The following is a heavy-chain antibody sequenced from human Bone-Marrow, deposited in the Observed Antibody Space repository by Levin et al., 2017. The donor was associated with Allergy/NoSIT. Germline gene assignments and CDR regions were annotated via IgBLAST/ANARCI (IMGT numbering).Heavy chain of an antibody. V-gene: IGHV3-30*18. CDR3: AKAGVRSDCGGDCYWLPWYYYGMDV. CDR2: ISYDGSNK. Sequence: GGSLRLSCAASGFTFSSYGMHWVRQAPGKGLEWVAVISYDGSNKYYADSVKGRFTISRDNSKNTLYLQMNSLRAEDTAVYYCAKAGVRSDCGGDCYWLPWYYYGMDVWGQGTTVTVSS. D-gene: IGHD2-21*02. CDR1: GFTFSSYG. J-gene: IGHJ6*02.